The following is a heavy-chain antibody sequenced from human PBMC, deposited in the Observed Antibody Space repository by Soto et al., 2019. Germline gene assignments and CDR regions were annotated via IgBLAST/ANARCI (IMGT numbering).Heavy chain of an antibody. D-gene: IGHD6-19*01. V-gene: IGHV1-3*01. J-gene: IGHJ5*02. CDR1: GYTISSYA. Sequence: QVPLVQSGAEVKKPGASVKVSCKASGYTISSYAMHWVRQAPGERPEWMGWINAANGYTKYSQNFQGRVTITRDTSANTDYMELSSLRSEDTAVYYCARGYNSGWGGWLDPWGQGTLVTVSS. CDR2: INAANGYT. CDR3: ARGYNSGWGGWLDP.